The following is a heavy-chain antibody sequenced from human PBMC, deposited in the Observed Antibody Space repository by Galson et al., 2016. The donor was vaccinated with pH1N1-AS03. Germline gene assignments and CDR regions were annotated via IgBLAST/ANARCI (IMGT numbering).Heavy chain of an antibody. CDR2: IRHDGSNR. Sequence: SLRLSCAASGFTFSSYGMHWVRQAPGKGLEWVTFIRHDGSNRYYADSVKGRFTISRDNAKNSLYLQLSSLRAEDTAVYYCARDPTYATSGYYYPHFDSWGQGTLVTVSS. D-gene: IGHD3-22*01. CDR1: GFTFSSYG. V-gene: IGHV3-30*02. J-gene: IGHJ5*01. CDR3: ARDPTYATSGYYYPHFDS.